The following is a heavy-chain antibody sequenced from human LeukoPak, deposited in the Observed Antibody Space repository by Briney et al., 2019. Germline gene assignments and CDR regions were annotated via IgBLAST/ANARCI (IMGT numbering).Heavy chain of an antibody. D-gene: IGHD2-15*01. CDR2: INGTAIDT. Sequence: PGGSLRLSCAASGFSIMNSAMNWVRQAPGKGLEWVSAINGTAIDTDYADSVKGRFTISRDYSKNTLYLQMNSLRAEDTAVYSCARWVVRGPRFDYWGQGTLVTVSS. V-gene: IGHV3-23*01. CDR3: ARWVVRGPRFDY. J-gene: IGHJ4*02. CDR1: GFSIMNSA.